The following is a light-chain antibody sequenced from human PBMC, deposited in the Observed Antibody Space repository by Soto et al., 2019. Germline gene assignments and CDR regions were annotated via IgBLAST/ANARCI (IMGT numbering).Light chain of an antibody. CDR2: EVN. V-gene: IGLV2-14*01. CDR1: SSDVGGYNY. Sequence: QSAVTQPASVSGSPGQSITISCTGTSSDVGGYNYVSWYQHHPGKVPKLMIYEVNNRPSGVSNRFSGSKSGNTASLIISGLQAEDEADYYCSSYTTTIPHVFDTGTKLTVL. J-gene: IGLJ1*01. CDR3: SSYTTTIPHV.